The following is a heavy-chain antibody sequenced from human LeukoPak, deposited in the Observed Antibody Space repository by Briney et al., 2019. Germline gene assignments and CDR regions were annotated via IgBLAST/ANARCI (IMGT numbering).Heavy chain of an antibody. CDR2: IIPIFGTA. D-gene: IGHD1-1*01. J-gene: IGHJ4*02. CDR1: GGTFSSYA. Sequence: SVKVSCKASGGTFSSYAISWVRQAPGQGLEWMGGIIPIFGTANYAQKFQGRVTITADESTSTAYMELSSLRSEVTAVYYCATSWNALRDYWGQGTLVTVSS. CDR3: ATSWNALRDY. V-gene: IGHV1-69*13.